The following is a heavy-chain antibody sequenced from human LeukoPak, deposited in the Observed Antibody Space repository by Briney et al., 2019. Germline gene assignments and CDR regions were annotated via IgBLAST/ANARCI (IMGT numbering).Heavy chain of an antibody. CDR2: INPNSGGT. J-gene: IGHJ4*02. CDR3: ARDIEYSSSFDY. V-gene: IGHV1-2*02. CDR1: GYTFTGYY. D-gene: IGHD6-6*01. Sequence: ASVKVSCKASGYTFTGYYMHWVRQPPGQGLEWMGWINPNSGGTNYAQKFQGRVTMTRDTSISTAYMELSRLRSDDTAVYYCARDIEYSSSFDYWGQGTLVTVSS.